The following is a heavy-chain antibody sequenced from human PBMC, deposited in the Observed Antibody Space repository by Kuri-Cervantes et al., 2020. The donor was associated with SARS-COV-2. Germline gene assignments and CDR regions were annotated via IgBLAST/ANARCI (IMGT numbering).Heavy chain of an antibody. Sequence: SVKVSCKASGGTFSSYAISWVRQAPGQGLEWMGGIIPIFGTANYAQKFQGWVTMTRDTSISTAYMELSRLRSDDTAVYYCAREGSETGAVGMDVWGQGTTVTVSS. CDR3: AREGSETGAVGMDV. D-gene: IGHD1-26*01. V-gene: IGHV1-69*05. CDR1: GGTFSSYA. CDR2: IIPIFGTA. J-gene: IGHJ6*02.